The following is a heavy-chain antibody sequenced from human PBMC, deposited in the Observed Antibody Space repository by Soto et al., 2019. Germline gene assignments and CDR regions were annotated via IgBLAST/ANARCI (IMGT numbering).Heavy chain of an antibody. V-gene: IGHV3-30*18. CDR3: AKDLVRYDSSGYFDS. Sequence: WGALRLTCAASGFTFSPYAMHCVRQAPVTGQEWVAVTSYDGTDKYYVDSVKGRFTISRDNSKNTLFLQMHSLTTEDTAVYFCAKDLVRYDSSGYFDSWGQGTLVTVSS. J-gene: IGHJ4*02. CDR1: GFTFSPYA. D-gene: IGHD3-22*01. CDR2: TSYDGTDK.